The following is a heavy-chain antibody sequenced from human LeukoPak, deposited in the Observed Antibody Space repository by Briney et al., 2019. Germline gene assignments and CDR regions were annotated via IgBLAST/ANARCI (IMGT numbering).Heavy chain of an antibody. J-gene: IGHJ4*02. CDR1: GGSISSYY. Sequence: NSSETLSLTCTVSGGSISSYYWSWIRQPAGKGLEWIGRIYTSGSTNYNPSLKSRVTMSVDTSKNQFSLKLSSVTAADTAVYYCARARPDYDSSGYYPSNFDYWGQGTLVTVSS. CDR2: IYTSGST. V-gene: IGHV4-4*07. D-gene: IGHD3-22*01. CDR3: ARARPDYDSSGYYPSNFDY.